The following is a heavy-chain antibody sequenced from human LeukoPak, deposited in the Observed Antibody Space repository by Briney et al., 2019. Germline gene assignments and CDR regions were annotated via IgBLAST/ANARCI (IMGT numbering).Heavy chain of an antibody. CDR3: ASRGNSGSSLTFDY. V-gene: IGHV1-69*13. J-gene: IGHJ4*02. CDR2: IIPIFGTA. D-gene: IGHD1-26*01. CDR1: GGTFSSYA. Sequence: ASVKVSCKASGGTFSSYAISWVRQAPGQGLEWMGGIIPIFGTANYAQKFQGRVTITADESTSTAYMELSSLRSEDTAVYYCASRGNSGSSLTFDYWGQGTLVTVSS.